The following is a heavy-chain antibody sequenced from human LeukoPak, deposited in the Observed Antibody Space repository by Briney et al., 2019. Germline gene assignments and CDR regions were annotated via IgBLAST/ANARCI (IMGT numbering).Heavy chain of an antibody. CDR2: INHSGST. CDR1: GGSFSGYY. D-gene: IGHD1-1*01. J-gene: IGHJ5*02. V-gene: IGHV4-34*01. Sequence: PSETLSLTCAVYGGSFSGYYWSWIRQPPGKGLEWIGEINHSGSTNYNPSLKSRVTISVDTSKNQFSLKLSSVTAADTAVYYCARHLDTLSLDPWGQGTLVTVSS. CDR3: ARHLDTLSLDP.